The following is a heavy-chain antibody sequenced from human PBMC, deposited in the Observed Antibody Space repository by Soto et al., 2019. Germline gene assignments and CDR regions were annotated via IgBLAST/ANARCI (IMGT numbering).Heavy chain of an antibody. J-gene: IGHJ3*02. CDR2: IYYSGST. CDR1: GGSINSGDYY. Sequence: QVQQQVSGLGLVKPPQNLSLTCTVSGGSINSGDYYWSWIREPPGKGLEWIGYIYYSGSTYYNPSLKGRVTISVDTSKNQFSLKLSSVTAADTAVYYCARDMWDSSGHYPGGAFDIWGQGTMVTVSS. D-gene: IGHD3-22*01. CDR3: ARDMWDSSGHYPGGAFDI. V-gene: IGHV4-30-4*01.